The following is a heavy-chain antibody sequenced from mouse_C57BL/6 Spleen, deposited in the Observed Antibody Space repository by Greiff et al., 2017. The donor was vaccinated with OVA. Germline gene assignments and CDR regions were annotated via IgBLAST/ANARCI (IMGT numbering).Heavy chain of an antibody. D-gene: IGHD2-3*01. CDR1: GFTFSDYG. J-gene: IGHJ2*01. Sequence: EVKLMESGGGLVKPGGSLKLSCAASGFTFSDYGMHWVRQAPEKGLEWVAYISSGSSTIYYADTVKGRFTISRDNAKNTLFLQMTSLRSEDTAMYYCARQDGYPLFDYWGQGTTLTVSS. CDR2: ISSGSSTI. V-gene: IGHV5-17*01. CDR3: ARQDGYPLFDY.